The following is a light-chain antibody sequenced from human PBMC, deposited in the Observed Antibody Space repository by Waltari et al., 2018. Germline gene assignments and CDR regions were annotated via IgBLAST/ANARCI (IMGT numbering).Light chain of an antibody. Sequence: DIQMTESPSSLSASVGDSVTITCRASENVNNYLHWYQQKPGKAPKLLIYKASTLQSGVPSRFSGSGSGTDYTFTISSLQSEDVATYYCQHGYGTPLTFGGGTKVEIK. CDR1: ENVNNY. V-gene: IGKV1-39*01. J-gene: IGKJ4*01. CDR3: QHGYGTPLT. CDR2: KAS.